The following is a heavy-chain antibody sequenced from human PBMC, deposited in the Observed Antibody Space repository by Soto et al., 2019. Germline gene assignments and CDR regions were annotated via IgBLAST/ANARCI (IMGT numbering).Heavy chain of an antibody. D-gene: IGHD2-15*01. Sequence: VSVPVSCKASGYTFSSYGISWERQAPGHGLERRGWINTYNSREKHAQKLQGRVTMTTDTSTSTVYMELKSLTSDHTAVYYCARDGFCSSGSCALYSLQYFGRDFWGQGTTVTVAS. V-gene: IGHV1-18*01. CDR3: ARDGFCSSGSCALYSLQYFGRDF. J-gene: IGHJ6*02. CDR2: INTYNSRE. CDR1: GYTFSSYG.